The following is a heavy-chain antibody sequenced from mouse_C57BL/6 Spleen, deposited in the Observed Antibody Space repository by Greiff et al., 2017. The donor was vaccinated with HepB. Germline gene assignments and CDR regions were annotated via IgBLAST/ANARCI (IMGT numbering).Heavy chain of an antibody. J-gene: IGHJ4*01. Sequence: VQLQQSGPELVKPGASVKIPCKASGYTFTDYNMDWVKQSHGKSLEWIGDINPNNGGTIYNQKFKGKATLTVDKSSSTAYMELRSLTSEDTAVYYCARWGYYGSGYAMDYWGQGTSVTVSS. CDR2: INPNNGGT. CDR1: GYTFTDYN. D-gene: IGHD1-1*01. V-gene: IGHV1-18*01. CDR3: ARWGYYGSGYAMDY.